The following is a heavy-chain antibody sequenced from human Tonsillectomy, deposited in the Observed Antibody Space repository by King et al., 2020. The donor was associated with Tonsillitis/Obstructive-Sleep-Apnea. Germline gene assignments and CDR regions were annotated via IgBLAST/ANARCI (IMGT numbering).Heavy chain of an antibody. CDR1: GGSISSYY. J-gene: IGHJ6*03. V-gene: IGHV4-59*01. D-gene: IGHD2-2*01. CDR3: ARVVYQLLGDYYYYMDV. Sequence: QLQESGPGLVKPSETLSLTCIVSGGSISSYYWSWIRQPPGKGLEWIGYIYYIGSTNYNPSLKSRVTISVDTSKNQFSLKLSSVTAADTAVYYCARVVYQLLGDYYYYMDVWGKGTTVTVSS. CDR2: IYYIGST.